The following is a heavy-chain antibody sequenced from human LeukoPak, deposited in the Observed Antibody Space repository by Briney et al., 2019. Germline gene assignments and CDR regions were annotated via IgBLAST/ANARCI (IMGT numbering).Heavy chain of an antibody. CDR1: GFTFSNYG. CDR2: LSSDGSNK. J-gene: IGHJ4*02. D-gene: IGHD3-22*01. Sequence: GRSLRLSCAASGFTFSNYGMHWVRQAPGKGLEWVAVLSSDGSNKYCADSVKGRFTISRDNSKNTLYLQMNSLRIEDTAVYYCAKMDAYYDSSGYWGQGTLVTVSS. CDR3: AKMDAYYDSSGY. V-gene: IGHV3-30*18.